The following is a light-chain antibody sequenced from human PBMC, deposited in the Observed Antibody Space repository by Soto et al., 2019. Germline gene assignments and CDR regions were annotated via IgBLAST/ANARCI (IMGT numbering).Light chain of an antibody. CDR1: QNVHIN. CDR2: GVS. CDR3: QQYETWPRT. J-gene: IGKJ2*01. V-gene: IGKV3-15*01. Sequence: TVMTQSPATLSVSPGDTATLSCRSSQNVHINLAWYQQTPGQAPTLLIYGVSARAPGVPARFSGTGSVTEFTLTIRNLQSEDFGVYYCQQYETWPRTFGQGTKVAIQ.